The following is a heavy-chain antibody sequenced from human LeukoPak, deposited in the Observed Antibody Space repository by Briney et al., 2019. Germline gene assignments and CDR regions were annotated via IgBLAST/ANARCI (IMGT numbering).Heavy chain of an antibody. CDR2: IYPGDSDT. Sequence: GESLKISCKGSGYNFNSYWIGWVRQTPGKGLEWMGIIYPGDSDTVYNPSFQGQVTMSADKSISTAYLQWSSLKASDTAMYYCARRPVTDAYWFDPWGQGTLVTVSS. J-gene: IGHJ5*02. CDR1: GYNFNSYW. D-gene: IGHD4-17*01. CDR3: ARRPVTDAYWFDP. V-gene: IGHV5-51*01.